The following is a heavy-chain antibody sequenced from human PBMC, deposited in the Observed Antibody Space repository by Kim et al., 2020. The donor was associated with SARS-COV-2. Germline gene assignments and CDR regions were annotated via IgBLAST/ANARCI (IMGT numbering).Heavy chain of an antibody. CDR3: ARRGPPLGVYDFWSGAKDPYYYYGMDV. CDR1: GYSFTSYW. V-gene: IGHV5-10-1*01. J-gene: IGHJ6*02. CDR2: IDPSDSYT. Sequence: GESLKISCKGSGYSFTSYWISWVRQMPGKGLEWMGRIDPSDSYTNYSPSFQGHVTISADKSISTAYLQWSSLKASDTAMYYCARRGPPLGVYDFWSGAKDPYYYYGMDVWGQGTTVTVSS. D-gene: IGHD3-3*01.